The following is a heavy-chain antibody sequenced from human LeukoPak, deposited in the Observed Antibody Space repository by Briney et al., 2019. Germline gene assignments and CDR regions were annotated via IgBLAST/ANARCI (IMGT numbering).Heavy chain of an antibody. CDR1: GFTFNGYS. D-gene: IGHD2-15*01. Sequence: GGSLRLSCVASGFTFNGYSMKWVRQAPGKGLEWISYINGRGDAIYYVDFARGRLTISRDNAENSLFLQMSSLRVEDTALYYCARDLPFGYSIDYWGQGTPVTVSS. J-gene: IGHJ4*02. V-gene: IGHV3-48*01. CDR2: INGRGDAI. CDR3: ARDLPFGYSIDY.